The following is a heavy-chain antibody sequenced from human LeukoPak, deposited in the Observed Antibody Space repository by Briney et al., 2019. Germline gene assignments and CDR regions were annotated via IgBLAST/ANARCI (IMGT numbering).Heavy chain of an antibody. V-gene: IGHV1-8*01. D-gene: IGHD6-13*01. CDR2: MNPNSGNT. CDR1: GYTFSTYD. CDR3: ARDLGYSSSWPYYYYGMDV. Sequence: ASVKVSCKASGYTFSTYDINWVRQATGQGLEWMGWMNPNSGNTGYAQKFQGRVTMTRNTSISTAYMELSSLRSEDTAVYYCARDLGYSSSWPYYYYGMDVWGQGTTVTVSS. J-gene: IGHJ6*02.